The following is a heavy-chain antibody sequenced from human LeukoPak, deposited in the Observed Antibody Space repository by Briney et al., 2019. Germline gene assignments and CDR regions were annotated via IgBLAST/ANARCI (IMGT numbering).Heavy chain of an antibody. CDR2: ISAYNGNT. V-gene: IGHV1-18*01. D-gene: IGHD3-22*01. Sequence: GASVKVSCTASGYTFTSYGISWVRQAPGQGLEWMGWISAYNGNTNYAQKLQSRVTMTTDTSTSTAYMELRSLRSDDTAVYYCVSSYDSSGYYHYGLDYWGQGTLVTVSS. J-gene: IGHJ4*02. CDR1: GYTFTSYG. CDR3: VSSYDSSGYYHYGLDY.